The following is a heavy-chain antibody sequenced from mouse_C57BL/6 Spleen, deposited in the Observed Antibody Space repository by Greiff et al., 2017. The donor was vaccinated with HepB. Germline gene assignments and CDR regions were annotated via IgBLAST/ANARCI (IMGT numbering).Heavy chain of an antibody. CDR2: IDPSDSYT. CDR3: ARWGVVATDWYFDV. D-gene: IGHD1-1*01. J-gene: IGHJ1*03. Sequence: VQLQQPGAELVMPGASVKLSCKASGYTFTSYWMHWVKQRPGQGLEWIGEIDPSDSYTNYNQKFKGKSTLTVDKSSSTAYMQLSSLTSEDSAVYYCARWGVVATDWYFDVWGTGTTVTVSS. V-gene: IGHV1-69*01. CDR1: GYTFTSYW.